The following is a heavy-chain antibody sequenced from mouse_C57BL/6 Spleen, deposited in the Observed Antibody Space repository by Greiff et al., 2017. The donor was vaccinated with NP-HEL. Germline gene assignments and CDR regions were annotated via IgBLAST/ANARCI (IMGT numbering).Heavy chain of an antibody. J-gene: IGHJ2*01. Sequence: VQLQQSGPELVKPGASVKISCKASGYSFTDYNMNWVKQSNGKSLEWIGVINPNYGTTSYNQKFKGKATLTVDQSSSTAYMQLNSLTSDASAVYYCAPYYYGEYYFDYWGQGTTLTVSS. V-gene: IGHV1-39*01. CDR3: APYYYGEYYFDY. CDR1: GYSFTDYN. CDR2: INPNYGTT. D-gene: IGHD1-1*01.